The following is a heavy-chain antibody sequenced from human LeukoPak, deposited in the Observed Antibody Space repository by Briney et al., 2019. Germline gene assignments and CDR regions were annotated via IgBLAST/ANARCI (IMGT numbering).Heavy chain of an antibody. V-gene: IGHV3-48*03. Sequence: GGSLRLSCTGSGLTFGDYGMNWVRQAPGKGLEWVSYISSSGSTIYYADSVKGRFTISRDNAKNSLYLQMNSLRAEDTAVYYCAELGITMIGGVWGKGTTVTISS. D-gene: IGHD3-10*02. CDR1: GLTFGDYG. CDR3: AELGITMIGGV. J-gene: IGHJ6*04. CDR2: ISSSGSTI.